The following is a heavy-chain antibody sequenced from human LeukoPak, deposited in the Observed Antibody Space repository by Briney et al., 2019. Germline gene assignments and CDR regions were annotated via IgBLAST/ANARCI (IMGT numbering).Heavy chain of an antibody. CDR2: ISSGSGSSI. V-gene: IGHV3-48*03. D-gene: IGHD4-17*01. CDR1: GFTFSKYQ. Sequence: PGGSLRLSCAASGFTFSKYQMNWVRQAPGKGLEWISYISSGSGSSIHYADSVKGRFTISRDNPKNSLYLQMNSLRAEDTALYYCAREDDNGDLIDCWGQGTLVTVSS. J-gene: IGHJ4*02. CDR3: AREDDNGDLIDC.